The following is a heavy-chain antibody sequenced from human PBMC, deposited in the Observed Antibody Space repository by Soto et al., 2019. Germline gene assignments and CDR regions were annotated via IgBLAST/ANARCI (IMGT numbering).Heavy chain of an antibody. J-gene: IGHJ6*03. V-gene: IGHV1-69*02. Sequence: QVQLVLSGAEVKKPGSSVKVSCKASGGSFSSYTISWVRQAPGQGLEWMGGIIPILGIANYAQKFRGRVTITADNSTSTDYKELSSLRSEATGVYYCATSAEYFYLTSQYCTNDVCYTFPPYYMYVWGKVTTVSVSS. CDR2: IIPILGIA. CDR1: GGSFSSYT. CDR3: ATSAEYFYLTSQYCTNDVCYTFPPYYMYV. D-gene: IGHD2-8*01.